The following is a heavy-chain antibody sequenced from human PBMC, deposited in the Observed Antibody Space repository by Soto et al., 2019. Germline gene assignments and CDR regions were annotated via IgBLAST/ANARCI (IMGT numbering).Heavy chain of an antibody. CDR3: AKDRGGRWELEPIATGYFDY. D-gene: IGHD1-1*01. Sequence: PGGSLRLSCAASGFTFSSYAMSWVRQAPGKGLEWVSAISGSGGSTYYADSVKGRFTISRDNSKNTLYLQMNSLRAEDTAVYYCAKDRGGRWELEPIATGYFDYWGQGTLVTVSS. V-gene: IGHV3-23*01. CDR2: ISGSGGST. J-gene: IGHJ4*02. CDR1: GFTFSSYA.